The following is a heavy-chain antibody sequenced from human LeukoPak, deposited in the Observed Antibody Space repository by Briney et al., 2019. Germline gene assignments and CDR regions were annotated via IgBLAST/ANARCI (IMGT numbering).Heavy chain of an antibody. D-gene: IGHD2-15*01. J-gene: IGHJ6*03. V-gene: IGHV3-23*01. CDR2: ISSTGGTT. Sequence: GGSLRLPCAASGITFSSYGMSWVRQAPGKGLEWVSSISSTGGTTYYADSVKGRFTISRDNSKNTLYLQMNSLRAEDTAIYYCAKNGDRGACCTGGTCYPYFYYYMDVWGKGTTVTI. CDR3: AKNGDRGACCTGGTCYPYFYYYMDV. CDR1: GITFSSYG.